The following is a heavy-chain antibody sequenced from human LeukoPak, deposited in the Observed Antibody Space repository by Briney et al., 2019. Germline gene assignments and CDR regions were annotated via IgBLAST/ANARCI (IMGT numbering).Heavy chain of an antibody. CDR1: GGSIRSSSYY. J-gene: IGHJ5*02. Sequence: SETLSLTCTVSGGSIRSSSYYWGWIRQPPGKGLEWIGSIYHSGSTYYNPSLKSRVTISVDTSKNQFSLKLSSVTAADTAVYYCARDGVYYYGSGSYYNLNWFDPWGQGTLVTVSS. V-gene: IGHV4-39*07. D-gene: IGHD3-10*01. CDR2: IYHSGST. CDR3: ARDGVYYYGSGSYYNLNWFDP.